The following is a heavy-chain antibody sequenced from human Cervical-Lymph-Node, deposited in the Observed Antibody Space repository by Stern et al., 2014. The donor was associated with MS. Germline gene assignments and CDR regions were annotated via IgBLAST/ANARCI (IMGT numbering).Heavy chain of an antibody. CDR3: ARAVRELGT. Sequence: VQLVESGGGLVQPGESLRLSCEVSGFTFSNYWMTWVRQAPGKGMEWVASIKTDGSGESYVASVKGRFTISRDNAKNSLYLQMNSLRAEDTAVYYCARAVRELGTWGQGTLVTVSS. V-gene: IGHV3-7*01. CDR1: GFTFSNYW. D-gene: IGHD1-7*01. J-gene: IGHJ5*02. CDR2: IKTDGSGE.